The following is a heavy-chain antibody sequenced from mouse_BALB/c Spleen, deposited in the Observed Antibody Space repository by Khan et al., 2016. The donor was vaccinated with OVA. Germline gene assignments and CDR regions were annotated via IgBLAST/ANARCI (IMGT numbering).Heavy chain of an antibody. CDR3: TSQGSSDDWFNY. D-gene: IGHD1-1*01. V-gene: IGHV1-7*01. J-gene: IGHJ3*01. CDR1: GYTFISYW. Sequence: QMQLEESGADLAKPGASVKMSCRASGYTFISYWMHWVKQRPGQGLEWIGYINPSTGYTEYNQKFKDKATLTADKSSSTAYMQLSILTSEDSAVYYCTSQGSSDDWFNYWGQGTLVTVSA. CDR2: INPSTGYT.